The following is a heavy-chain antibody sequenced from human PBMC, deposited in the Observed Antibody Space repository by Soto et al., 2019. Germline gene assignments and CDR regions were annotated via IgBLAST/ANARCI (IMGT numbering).Heavy chain of an antibody. Sequence: QVQLQESGPGLVKPSQTLSLTCTVSGGSISSGGYYWSWIRQHPGKGLEWIGYIYYSGSTYYNPSLKSRVTISVDTSKNQFSLKLSSVTGADTAVYSWARDQAYSSSPDEGYGMDVWGQGTTVTVSS. CDR1: GGSISSGGYY. J-gene: IGHJ6*02. CDR3: ARDQAYSSSPDEGYGMDV. V-gene: IGHV4-31*03. CDR2: IYYSGST. D-gene: IGHD6-6*01.